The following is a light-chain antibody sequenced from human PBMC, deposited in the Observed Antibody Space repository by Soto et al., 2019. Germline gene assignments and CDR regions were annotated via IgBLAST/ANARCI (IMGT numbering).Light chain of an antibody. Sequence: QAVVTQEPSLTVSPGGTVTLTCASRTGAVTSGYFPNWLQQKPGQAPRTLIYSTNKKRSWTPARFSGSLLGGKAALTLSGVQTEDEADYYCLLYYGGGLSDFGTGTKLTVL. CDR3: LLYYGGGLSD. V-gene: IGLV7-43*01. CDR1: TGAVTSGYF. CDR2: STN. J-gene: IGLJ1*01.